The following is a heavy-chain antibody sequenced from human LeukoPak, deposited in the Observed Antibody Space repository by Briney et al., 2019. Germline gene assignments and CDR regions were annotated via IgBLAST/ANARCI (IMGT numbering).Heavy chain of an antibody. J-gene: IGHJ5*02. CDR2: IIPIFGTA. D-gene: IGHD1-26*01. V-gene: IGHV1-69*13. CDR3: ARDVYSGSYYQWFDP. CDR1: GGTFSSYA. Sequence: SVKVSCKASGGTFSSYAISWVRQAPGQGLEWMGGIIPIFGTANYAQKFQGRVTITADESTSTAYMELSSLRSEDTAVYYCARDVYSGSYYQWFDPWGQGTLVTVSS.